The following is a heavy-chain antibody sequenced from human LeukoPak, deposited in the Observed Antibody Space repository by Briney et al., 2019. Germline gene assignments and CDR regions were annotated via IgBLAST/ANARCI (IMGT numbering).Heavy chain of an antibody. CDR1: GGSISSYY. CDR2: IYYSGST. Sequence: SETLSVTCTVSGGSISSYYWSWIRQPPGKGLEWIGYIYYSGSTNYNPSLKSRVTISVDTSKNQFSLKLSSVTAADTVVYYCARQSYYGMDVWGQGTTVTVSS. CDR3: ARQSYYGMDV. V-gene: IGHV4-59*08. J-gene: IGHJ6*02.